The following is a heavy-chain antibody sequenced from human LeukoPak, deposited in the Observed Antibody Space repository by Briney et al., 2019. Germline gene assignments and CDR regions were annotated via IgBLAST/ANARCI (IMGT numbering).Heavy chain of an antibody. Sequence: GGSLRLSCAASGCTFSIYSINWVRQAPGKGLEWVSSISSTGKYIFYADSVRGRFTISRDNAKNSLYLQMNSLRAEDTAVYYCARRRDGGDGFDYWGQGTLVTVSS. J-gene: IGHJ4*02. CDR3: ARRRDGGDGFDY. V-gene: IGHV3-21*01. CDR1: GCTFSIYS. CDR2: ISSTGKYI. D-gene: IGHD3-3*01.